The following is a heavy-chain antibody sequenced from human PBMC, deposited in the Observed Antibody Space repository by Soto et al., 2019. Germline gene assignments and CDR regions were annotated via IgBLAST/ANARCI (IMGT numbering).Heavy chain of an antibody. J-gene: IGHJ4*02. CDR1: WLTFSFYG. D-gene: IGHD6-6*01. V-gene: IGHV3-30*18. CDR2: ISYDEKNK. Sequence: GGSLSLSCAGSWLTFSFYGMHWVRQSPGKGLEWLAVISYDEKNKFYADSVKGRFTISRDNSKNTLSLQMNSLRTEDTAVYYCAKGGSSYCDPLDDWGQGTLVTVSS. CDR3: AKGGSSYCDPLDD.